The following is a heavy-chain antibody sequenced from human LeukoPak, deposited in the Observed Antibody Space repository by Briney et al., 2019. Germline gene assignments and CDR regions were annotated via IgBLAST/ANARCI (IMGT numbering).Heavy chain of an antibody. CDR3: ARRVSSSGWFDP. CDR1: GYSFTSYW. D-gene: IGHD6-6*01. Sequence: GESLKISCKGSGYSFTSYWISWVRQMPGKGLEWMGRIDPSDSCTNYSPSFQGHVTISADKSISTAYLQWSSLKASDTAMYYCARRVSSSGWFDPWGQGTLVTVSS. V-gene: IGHV5-10-1*01. J-gene: IGHJ5*02. CDR2: IDPSDSCT.